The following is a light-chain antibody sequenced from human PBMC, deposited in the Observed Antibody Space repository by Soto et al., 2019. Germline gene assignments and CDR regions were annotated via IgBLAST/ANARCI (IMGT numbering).Light chain of an antibody. Sequence: DVQMTQSPSSLSASVGDRVTISCRSSQNIGTHLNWYQHKPGRAPKLLIYAASTLQSEVPSRFSGSGSGKDFTLPISGLQPEDFATYPCQQSHSAPLTFGGGTKVEIK. J-gene: IGKJ4*01. CDR3: QQSHSAPLT. CDR1: QNIGTH. CDR2: AAS. V-gene: IGKV1-39*01.